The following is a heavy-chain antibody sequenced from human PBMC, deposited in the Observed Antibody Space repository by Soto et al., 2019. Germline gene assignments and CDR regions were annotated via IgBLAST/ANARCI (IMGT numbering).Heavy chain of an antibody. CDR2: IYYSGST. CDR3: AREDPEGEASGFDY. V-gene: IGHV4-61*01. D-gene: IGHD1-26*01. Sequence: PSETLSLTCTVSGGSVSSGSYYWSWIRQPPGKGLEWIGYIYYSGSTNYNPSLKSRVTISVDTSKNQFSLKLSSVTAADTAVYYCAREDPEGEASGFDYWGQGTLVTVSS. J-gene: IGHJ4*02. CDR1: GGSVSSGSYY.